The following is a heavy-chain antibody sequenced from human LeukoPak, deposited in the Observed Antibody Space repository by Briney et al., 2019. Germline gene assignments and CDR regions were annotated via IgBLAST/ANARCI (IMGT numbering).Heavy chain of an antibody. CDR2: FSGSGGST. CDR1: GFTFSSYA. V-gene: IGHV3-23*01. Sequence: GGSLRLSCAASGFTFSSYAMSGVRQAPEKGLERVSAFSGSGGSTYYTDSVKGRFTISRDNSKNTLYLQINSLRAEDRAVYYCAKGYRSSWTNYYHYSYMDLWGQKTTVTVSS. D-gene: IGHD6-13*01. J-gene: IGHJ6*03. CDR3: AKGYRSSWTNYYHYSYMDL.